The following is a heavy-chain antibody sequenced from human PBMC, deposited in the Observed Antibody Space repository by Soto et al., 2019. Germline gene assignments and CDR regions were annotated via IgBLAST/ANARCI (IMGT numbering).Heavy chain of an antibody. Sequence: SETLSLTCVVYGGSFSGFYWSWIRQPPGKGLEWIGEVNHSGSTNYKPSLKSRVTISGDMSKKQFSLKLSSVTAADTAVYYCARNSKHDIGAGAYDIWGQGTMVTVSS. D-gene: IGHD6-13*01. CDR2: VNHSGST. CDR1: GGSFSGFY. V-gene: IGHV4-34*01. CDR3: ARNSKHDIGAGAYDI. J-gene: IGHJ3*02.